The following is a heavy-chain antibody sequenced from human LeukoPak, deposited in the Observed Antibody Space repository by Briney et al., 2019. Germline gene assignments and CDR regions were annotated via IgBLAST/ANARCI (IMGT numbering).Heavy chain of an antibody. V-gene: IGHV4-59*08. CDR1: GGSINNYY. CDR2: IYYTGST. Sequence: SETLSLTCIVSGGSINNYYWSWIRQPPGKGLEWIGYIYYTGSTNYSPSLKSRVTISADTSKNQFSLKLRSVTAADTAVYFCARHQGHDFYDSSGYYSFDYWGQGTLVTVPS. CDR3: ARHQGHDFYDSSGYYSFDY. D-gene: IGHD3-22*01. J-gene: IGHJ4*02.